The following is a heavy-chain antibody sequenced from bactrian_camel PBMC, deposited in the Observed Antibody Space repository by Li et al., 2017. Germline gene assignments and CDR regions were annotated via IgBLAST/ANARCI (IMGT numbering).Heavy chain of an antibody. V-gene: IGHV3S54*01. J-gene: IGHJ4*01. Sequence: HVQLVESGGGSVQTGGSLSVSCAISGHTSSRMCMGWFRRTPGREREAVASILTGGRATHYADSVKGRFTISQDNTKNTHFLEMSNLQPEDSAVYYCAAVSTGPCLSVISRGAPQRGDFQFWGQGTQVTVS. CDR2: ILTGGRAT. D-gene: IGHD7*01. CDR3: AAVSTGPCLSVISRGAPQRGDFQF. CDR1: GHTSSRMC.